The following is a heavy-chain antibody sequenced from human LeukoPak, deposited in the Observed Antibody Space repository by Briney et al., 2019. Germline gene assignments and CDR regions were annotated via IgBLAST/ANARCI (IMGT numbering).Heavy chain of an antibody. CDR3: AKTSRRNSAYDSPFDS. V-gene: IGHV3-23*01. J-gene: IGHJ4*02. Sequence: GGSLRLSCVVSGFTFSIYAMSWVRQAPGKGLEWVSAVRGSGSDTYYADSVKGRFTISRDNSKNTLYLQMNSLRAEDTAIYYCAKTSRRNSAYDSPFDSWGQGTLVTVSS. CDR1: GFTFSIYA. D-gene: IGHD5-12*01. CDR2: VRGSGSDT.